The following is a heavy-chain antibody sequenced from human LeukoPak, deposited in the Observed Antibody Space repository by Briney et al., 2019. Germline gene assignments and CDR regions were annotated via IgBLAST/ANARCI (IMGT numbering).Heavy chain of an antibody. CDR1: GFTFTNYA. J-gene: IGHJ3*02. CDR2: ISFDGTNK. Sequence: GRSLRLSCAASGFTFTNYAMQWVRQAPGKGLEWVATISFDGTNKDYADYVKGRFTISRDNSENTLFLQMKSLRAEDTAVYYCTREGYYAFDIWGQGTMVTVSS. V-gene: IGHV3-30-3*01. CDR3: TREGYYAFDI. D-gene: IGHD3-22*01.